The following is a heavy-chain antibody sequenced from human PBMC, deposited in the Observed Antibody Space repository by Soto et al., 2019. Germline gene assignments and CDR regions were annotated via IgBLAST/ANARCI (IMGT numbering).Heavy chain of an antibody. CDR3: ARVDVTPGVYYYYYGMDV. CDR2: IYYSGST. J-gene: IGHJ6*02. Sequence: QVQLQESGPGLVKPSQTLSLTCTVSGGAISSVDYYWSWIRQPPGKGLEWIGYIYYSGSTYYNPSLKSRVTISVDTSKNQFSLKLSSVTAADTAVYYCARVDVTPGVYYYYYGMDVWGQGTTVTVSS. V-gene: IGHV4-30-4*01. CDR1: GGAISSVDYY. D-gene: IGHD4-17*01.